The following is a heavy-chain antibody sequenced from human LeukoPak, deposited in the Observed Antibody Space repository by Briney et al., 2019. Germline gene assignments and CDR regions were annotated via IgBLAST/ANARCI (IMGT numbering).Heavy chain of an antibody. CDR1: GDTFSSYA. CDR2: IIPIFGTA. Sequence: SVKVSCKASGDTFSSYAISWVRQAPGQGLEWMGGIIPIFGTANYAQKFQGRVTITADESTSTAYMELSSLRSEDTAVYYCARAPDYGDYVRFGYWGQGTLVTVSS. CDR3: ARAPDYGDYVRFGY. V-gene: IGHV1-69*01. J-gene: IGHJ4*02. D-gene: IGHD4-17*01.